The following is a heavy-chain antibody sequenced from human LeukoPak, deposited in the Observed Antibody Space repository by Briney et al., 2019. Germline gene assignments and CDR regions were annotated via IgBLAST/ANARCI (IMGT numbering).Heavy chain of an antibody. V-gene: IGHV1-2*02. D-gene: IGHD2-15*01. CDR2: INPNSGGT. CDR1: GYTFTGYY. J-gene: IGHJ5*02. CDR3: ASYPSCSGGSCYFFNWFDP. Sequence: ASVKVSCKASGYTFTGYYMHWVRQAPGQGLEGMGWINPNSGGTNYAQKFQGRVTMTRDTSISTAYMELSRLRSDDTAVYCCASYPSCSGGSCYFFNWFDPWGQGTLVTVSS.